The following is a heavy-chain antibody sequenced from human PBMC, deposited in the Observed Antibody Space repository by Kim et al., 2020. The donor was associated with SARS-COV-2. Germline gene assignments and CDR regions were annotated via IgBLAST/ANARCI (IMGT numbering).Heavy chain of an antibody. Sequence: GGSLRLSCAASGFTFDDYAMHWVRQAPGKGLEWVSGISWNSGSIGYADSVKGRFTISRDNAKNSLYLQMNSLRAEDTALYYCAKDMGQGWSLIRVGMDVWGQGTTVTVSS. J-gene: IGHJ6*02. CDR1: GFTFDDYA. CDR2: ISWNSGSI. D-gene: IGHD2-15*01. V-gene: IGHV3-9*01. CDR3: AKDMGQGWSLIRVGMDV.